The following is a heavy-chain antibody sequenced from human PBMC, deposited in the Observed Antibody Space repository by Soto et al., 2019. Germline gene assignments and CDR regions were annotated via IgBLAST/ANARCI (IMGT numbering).Heavy chain of an antibody. Sequence: GGSLRLSCAASGFTFSSYAMHWVRQAPGKGLEWVAVISYDGSNKYYADSVKGRFTISRDNSKNTLYLQMNSLRAEDTAVYYCARDGPQPAYYYDSSGYYALDYWGQGTLVTVSS. V-gene: IGHV3-30-3*01. CDR1: GFTFSSYA. CDR3: ARDGPQPAYYYDSSGYYALDY. D-gene: IGHD3-22*01. J-gene: IGHJ4*02. CDR2: ISYDGSNK.